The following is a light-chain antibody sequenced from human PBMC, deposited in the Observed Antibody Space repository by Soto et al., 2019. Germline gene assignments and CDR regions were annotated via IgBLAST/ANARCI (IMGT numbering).Light chain of an antibody. J-gene: IGLJ1*01. CDR1: SSNIGSNT. CDR2: GST. Sequence: QSVLTQPPSASGTPGQRVTISCSGSSSNIGSNTVNWYQQLPGTAPKLLIYGSTQRPSGVPDRFSGSKSGTSASLAISGLQSEDEADYYCAAWDDSLGGYVFGTGTKLTVL. V-gene: IGLV1-44*01. CDR3: AAWDDSLGGYV.